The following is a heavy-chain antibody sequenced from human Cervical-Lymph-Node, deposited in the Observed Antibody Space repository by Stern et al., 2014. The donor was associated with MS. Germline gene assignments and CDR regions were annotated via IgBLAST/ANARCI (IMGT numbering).Heavy chain of an antibody. J-gene: IGHJ4*02. CDR2: INPNRGGT. D-gene: IGHD2-2*02. Sequence: VQLVESGAEVKKPGASVKVSCKASGYTFTGYYIHWVRQAPGQGLEWMGWINPNRGGTNYAQKFQGRVTLSRDTSISTAYMELSRLRSDDTAVYFCARGGMGYCSSTNCYTDFDYWGQGTLVTVSS. V-gene: IGHV1-2*02. CDR1: GYTFTGYY. CDR3: ARGGMGYCSSTNCYTDFDY.